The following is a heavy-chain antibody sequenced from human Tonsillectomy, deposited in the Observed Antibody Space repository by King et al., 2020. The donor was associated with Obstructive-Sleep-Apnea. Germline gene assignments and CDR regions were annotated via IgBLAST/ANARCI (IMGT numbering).Heavy chain of an antibody. CDR2: IYWDDDK. Sequence: TLKESGPTLVKPTQTLTLTCTFSGFSLSTSGVGVGWIRQPPGKALEWLALIYWDDDKRYSPSLKSRLTITKDTSKNHVVLTMTNMDPVDTATYYCAHTAGYYDILTGYYKRGWFDPWGQGTLVTVSS. CDR1: GFSLSTSGVG. V-gene: IGHV2-5*02. D-gene: IGHD3-9*01. J-gene: IGHJ5*02. CDR3: AHTAGYYDILTGYYKRGWFDP.